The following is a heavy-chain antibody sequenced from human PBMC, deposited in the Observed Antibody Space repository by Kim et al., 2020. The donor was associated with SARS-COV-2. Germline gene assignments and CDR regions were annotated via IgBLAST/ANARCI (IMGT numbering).Heavy chain of an antibody. V-gene: IGHV3-74*01. D-gene: IGHD3-3*02. Sequence: GGSLRLSCVASGFTFSNYWMHWVRQAPGKGLVWVARTDTDGRITNYADFVGGRFTISRDNARDTLYLQLNSLRVEDTAVYYCAKDLSGRQDMWGQGQWSPSLQ. CDR1: GFTFSNYW. CDR3: AKDLSGRQDM. CDR2: TDTDGRIT. J-gene: IGHJ3*02.